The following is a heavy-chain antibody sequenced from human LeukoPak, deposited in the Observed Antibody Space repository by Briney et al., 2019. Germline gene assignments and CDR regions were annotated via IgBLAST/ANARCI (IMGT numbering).Heavy chain of an antibody. CDR1: GYTFTSYD. V-gene: IGHV1-8*03. D-gene: IGHD6-13*01. Sequence: ASVKVSCKASGYTFTSYDINWVRQATGQGLEWMGWMNPNSGNTGYAQKFQGRVTITRNTSISTAYMELSSLRSEDTAVYYCARAGYSSSWDSIRGPIDYWGQGTLVTVSS. CDR3: ARAGYSSSWDSIRGPIDY. CDR2: MNPNSGNT. J-gene: IGHJ4*02.